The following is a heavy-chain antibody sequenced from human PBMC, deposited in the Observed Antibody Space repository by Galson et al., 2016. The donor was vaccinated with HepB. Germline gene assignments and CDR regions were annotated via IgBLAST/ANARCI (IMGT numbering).Heavy chain of an antibody. CDR3: VKRGQERSFDY. D-gene: IGHD1-26*01. Sequence: SLRLSCAASGFTFSSYAMYWVRQAPGKGLEPVSAISSNGGSTYYADSVKGRFTISRDNSKNTLYPQMSSLRAKDTAVYYCVKRGQERSFDYWGQGTPATVSS. CDR2: ISSNGGST. J-gene: IGHJ4*02. CDR1: GFTFSSYA. V-gene: IGHV3-64D*08.